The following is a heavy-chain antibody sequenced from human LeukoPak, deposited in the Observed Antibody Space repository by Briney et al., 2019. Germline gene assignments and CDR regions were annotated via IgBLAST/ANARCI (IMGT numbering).Heavy chain of an antibody. CDR1: GYTFTVYY. V-gene: IGHV1-2*02. J-gene: IGHJ4*02. Sequence: ASVNVSCKASGYTFTVYYMHWVRLAPGQGLEWMGWINPNSGGTNYAQKFQGRVTITADESTSTAYMELSSLRSEDTAVYYCATRWELRTFIFDYWGQGTLVTVSS. CDR2: INPNSGGT. CDR3: ATRWELRTFIFDY. D-gene: IGHD1-26*01.